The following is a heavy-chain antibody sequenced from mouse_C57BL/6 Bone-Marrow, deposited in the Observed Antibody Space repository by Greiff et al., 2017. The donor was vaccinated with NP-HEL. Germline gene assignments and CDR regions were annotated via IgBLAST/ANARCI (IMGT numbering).Heavy chain of an antibody. V-gene: IGHV14-4*01. J-gene: IGHJ4*01. CDR1: GFNIKDDY. CDR2: IDPENGDT. CDR3: TTTGSYAMDY. Sequence: VQLQQSGAELVRPGASVKLSCTASGFNIKDDYMHWVKQRPEQGLEWIGWIDPENGDTEYASQFQGKATLTADTSSNTAYLQLSSLTSEDTAVYYCTTTGSYAMDYWGQGTSVTVSS.